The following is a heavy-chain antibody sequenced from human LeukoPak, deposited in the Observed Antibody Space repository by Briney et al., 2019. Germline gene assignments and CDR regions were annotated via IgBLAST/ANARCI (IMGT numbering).Heavy chain of an antibody. V-gene: IGHV4-59*08. J-gene: IGHJ3*02. CDR3: ARGTAYYDYVWGSYRYRDDAFDI. CDR2: IFYSGST. CDR1: GGSIINYY. Sequence: SETLSLTCTVSGGSIINYYWSWIRQPPGKGLEWIGYIFYSGSTNYNPSLKSRVTMSVDTSKNQFSLKLSSVTAADTAVYYCARGTAYYDYVWGSYRYRDDAFDIWGQGTMVTVSS. D-gene: IGHD3-16*02.